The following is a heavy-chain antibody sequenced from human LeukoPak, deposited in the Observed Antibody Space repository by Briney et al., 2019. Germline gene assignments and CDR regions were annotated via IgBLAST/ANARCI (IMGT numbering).Heavy chain of an antibody. V-gene: IGHV3-23*01. D-gene: IGHD3-10*01. Sequence: RPGGSLRLSCAASGFTFSSYAMSWVRQAPGKGLEWVSAISGSGGSTYYADSVKGRFTISRDNSKNTLYLQMNSLRAEDTAVYYCALLWFRGPPRGYFDYWGQGTLVTVSS. CDR2: ISGSGGST. CDR3: ALLWFRGPPRGYFDY. J-gene: IGHJ4*02. CDR1: GFTFSSYA.